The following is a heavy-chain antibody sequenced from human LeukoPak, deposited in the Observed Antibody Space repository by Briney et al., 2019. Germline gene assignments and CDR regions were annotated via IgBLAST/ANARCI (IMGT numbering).Heavy chain of an antibody. CDR1: GYTFTSYG. CDR3: ARDQYGSYYVNYYYYGMGV. CDR2: ISAYNGNT. V-gene: IGHV1-18*01. J-gene: IGHJ6*02. D-gene: IGHD1-26*01. Sequence: ASVKVSCKASGYTFTSYGISWVRQAPGQGLEWMGWISAYNGNTNYAQKLQGRVTMTTDTSTSTAYMELRSLRSDDTAVYYCARDQYGSYYVNYYYYGMGVWGQGTTVTVSS.